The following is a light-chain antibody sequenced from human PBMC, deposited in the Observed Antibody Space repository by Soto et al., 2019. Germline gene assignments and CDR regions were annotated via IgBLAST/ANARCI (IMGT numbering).Light chain of an antibody. CDR2: ENN. CDR1: SSNIGNNY. CDR3: ETGDSSRYV. J-gene: IGLJ1*01. V-gene: IGLV1-51*02. Sequence: QSALTQPPSVSAAPGQKVTISCSGSSSNIGNNYVSWYQQLPGTAPKPLIYENNKRPSGIPDRFSGSKSGTSATLGITGHQTGNEADYYCETGDSSRYVFGTGPKVTVL.